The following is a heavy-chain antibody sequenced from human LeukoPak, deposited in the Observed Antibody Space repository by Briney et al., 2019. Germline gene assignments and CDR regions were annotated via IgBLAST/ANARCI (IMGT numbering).Heavy chain of an antibody. CDR1: GGSFSDYY. CDR3: ARWSSNYYDSSGRRFDP. V-gene: IGHV4-34*01. CDR2: INHSGST. J-gene: IGHJ5*02. Sequence: SETLSLTCAVYGGSFSDYYWSWIRQPPGKGLEWIGEINHSGSTNYNPSLKSRVTISVDTSKNQFSLKPNSVTAADTAVYYCARWSSNYYDSSGRRFDPWGQGTLVTVSS. D-gene: IGHD3-22*01.